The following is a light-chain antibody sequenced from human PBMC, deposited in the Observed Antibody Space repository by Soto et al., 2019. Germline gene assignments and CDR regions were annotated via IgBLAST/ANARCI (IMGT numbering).Light chain of an antibody. CDR1: QDISND. J-gene: IGKJ4*01. Sequence: AIQMTQSPSSLSASVGDRVTITCRASQDISNDLGWYQQKPGKAPKLLIYGASTLQSGVPSRFSGSGSGTYFTLTISSLQPEDSASYYCLQDHEHLTFGGGTRVEIK. CDR2: GAS. V-gene: IGKV1-6*01. CDR3: LQDHEHLT.